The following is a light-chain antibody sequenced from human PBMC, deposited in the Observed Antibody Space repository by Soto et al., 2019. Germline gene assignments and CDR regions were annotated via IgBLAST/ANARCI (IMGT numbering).Light chain of an antibody. CDR3: AAWDDSLSGPV. CDR1: SSNIGSNY. V-gene: IGLV1-47*01. J-gene: IGLJ3*02. Sequence: QSVLTQPPSASGTPGQRVTISCSGSSSNIGSNYVYWYQQLPGTAPKHLIYRNNQRPSGVPDRFSGSKSGTSASLAISGLRFEDEADYYCAAWDDSLSGPVFGGGTKLTVL. CDR2: RNN.